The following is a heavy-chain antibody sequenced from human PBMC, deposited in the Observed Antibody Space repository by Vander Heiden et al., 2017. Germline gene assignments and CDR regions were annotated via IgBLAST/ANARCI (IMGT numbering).Heavy chain of an antibody. CDR3: AYHYCFFHV. CDR1: GFSLMTSGVG. V-gene: IGHV2-5*01. Sequence: QITLTESGPTLVTPTQTLTLTCTFSGFSLMTSGVGVGWLRQPPGKAPEWLALIYWNDLKRYSPSLNNRLFITMDTSKDQVVLTMTNMDPLDTATYYCAYHYCFFHVWGRGTLVTVSS. J-gene: IGHJ2*01. CDR2: IYWNDLK.